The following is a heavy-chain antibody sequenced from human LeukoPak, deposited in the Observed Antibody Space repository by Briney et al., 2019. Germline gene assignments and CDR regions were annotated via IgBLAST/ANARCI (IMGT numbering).Heavy chain of an antibody. CDR1: GYTFTGYY. Sequence: ASVKVSCKASGYTFTGYYMHWVRQAPGQGLEWMGWINPNSGGTNYAQKFQGRVTMTRDTSISTAYMELSRLRSDDTAVYYCARDSGSYRHYYYYMDVWGKGTTVTVSS. CDR2: INPNSGGT. CDR3: ARDSGSYRHYYYYMDV. J-gene: IGHJ6*03. V-gene: IGHV1-2*02. D-gene: IGHD1-26*01.